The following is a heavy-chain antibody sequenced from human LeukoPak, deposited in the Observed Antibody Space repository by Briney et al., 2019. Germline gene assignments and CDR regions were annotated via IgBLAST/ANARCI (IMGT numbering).Heavy chain of an antibody. CDR3: ARDFRVVAATGDYDY. Sequence: GGSLRLSCEASGFTFRSYGMHWVRQAPGKGLEWLAVIRYDGSNKYYADSVKGRFTISRDDSKNTLYLQMNSLRAEDTAVYHCARDFRVVAATGDYDYWGQGTLVTVSS. CDR1: GFTFRSYG. D-gene: IGHD2-15*01. V-gene: IGHV3-33*01. CDR2: IRYDGSNK. J-gene: IGHJ4*02.